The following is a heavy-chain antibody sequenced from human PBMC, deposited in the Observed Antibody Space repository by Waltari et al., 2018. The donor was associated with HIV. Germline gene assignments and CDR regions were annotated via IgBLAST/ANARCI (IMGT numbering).Heavy chain of an antibody. CDR1: GFTFSFYW. CDR3: ATTHGSGDYDNDFDY. V-gene: IGHV3-7*01. J-gene: IGHJ4*02. Sequence: EVRLVESGGGWVQPGGSLTLTCETSGFTFSFYWLSWVRQAPGKGVEGGANINQAGTGRHYVDSVRGRFTISRDNGKRSSFLQMNSLTVEDTAVYYCATTHGSGDYDNDFDYWGQGTLV. D-gene: IGHD3-10*01. CDR2: INQAGTGR.